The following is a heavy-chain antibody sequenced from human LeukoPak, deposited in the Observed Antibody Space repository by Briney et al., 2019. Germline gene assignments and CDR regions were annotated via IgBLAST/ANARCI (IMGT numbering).Heavy chain of an antibody. CDR2: IKSKTDSGTT. V-gene: IGHV3-15*01. Sequence: HGGSLRLSCAASGFTFSNAWMTWVRQAPGKGLEWVGRIKSKTDSGTTDYAAPVKGKFTISRDDSKNTLYLQMNSLETEDTAVYYCTTVGCGGTSCYNDYWGQGTEVTVSS. D-gene: IGHD2-15*01. J-gene: IGHJ4*02. CDR3: TTVGCGGTSCYNDY. CDR1: GFTFSNAW.